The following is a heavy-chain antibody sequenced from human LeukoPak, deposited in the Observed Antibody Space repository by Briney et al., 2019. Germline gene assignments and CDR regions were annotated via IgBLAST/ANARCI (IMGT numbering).Heavy chain of an antibody. CDR3: AGDRRSSRYYYDSSGYSDY. CDR1: GYTFTSYG. V-gene: IGHV1-18*01. Sequence: GASVKVSCKASGYTFTSYGISWVRQAPGQGLEWMGWISAYNGNTNYAQKLQGRVTMTTDTSTSTAYMELRSLRSDDTAVYYCAGDRRSSRYYYDSSGYSDYWGQGTLVTVSS. J-gene: IGHJ4*02. D-gene: IGHD3-22*01. CDR2: ISAYNGNT.